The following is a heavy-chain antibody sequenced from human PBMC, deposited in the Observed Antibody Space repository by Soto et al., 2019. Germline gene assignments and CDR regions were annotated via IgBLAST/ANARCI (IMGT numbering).Heavy chain of an antibody. J-gene: IGHJ6*02. CDR1: GGSISSGGYY. D-gene: IGHD3-9*01. CDR2: IYYSGST. V-gene: IGHV4-31*03. CDR3: ARDHYDILTGYHPHPYYYYYGMDV. Sequence: PSETLSLTCTVSGGSISSGGYYWSWIRQHPGKGLEWIGYIYYSGSTYYNPSLKSRVTISVDTSKNQFSLKLSSVTAADTAVYYCARDHYDILTGYHPHPYYYYYGMDVWGQGTTVTVSS.